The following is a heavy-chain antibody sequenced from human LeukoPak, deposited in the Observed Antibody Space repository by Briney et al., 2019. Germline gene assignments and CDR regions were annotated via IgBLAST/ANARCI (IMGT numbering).Heavy chain of an antibody. V-gene: IGHV1-8*01. CDR2: MNPNSGNT. J-gene: IGHJ5*02. CDR1: GYTFTSYD. CDR3: ARVSYFSGGSCYKGCWFDP. Sequence: LRASVKVSCKASGYTFTSYDINWVRQATGQGLEWMGWMNPNSGNTGYAQKFQGRVTMTRNTSISTAYMELSSLRSEDTAVYYCARVSYFSGGSCYKGCWFDPWGQGTLVTVSS. D-gene: IGHD2-15*01.